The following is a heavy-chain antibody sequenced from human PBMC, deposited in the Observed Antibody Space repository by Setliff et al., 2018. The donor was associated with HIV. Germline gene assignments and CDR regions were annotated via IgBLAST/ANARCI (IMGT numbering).Heavy chain of an antibody. CDR1: GDSINSGDSY. Sequence: PSETLSLTCTVSGDSINSGDSYWTWIRHHPGKGLEWIGYIYYSGSTNYNPSLKSRVIISVDSSKNQFFLKLTSVTAADTAMYYCARGPRFDPRVKWELLHGPYFDYWGQETLVTVSS. V-gene: IGHV4-31*03. J-gene: IGHJ4*02. CDR3: ARGPRFDPRVKWELLHGPYFDY. D-gene: IGHD1-26*01. CDR2: IYYSGST.